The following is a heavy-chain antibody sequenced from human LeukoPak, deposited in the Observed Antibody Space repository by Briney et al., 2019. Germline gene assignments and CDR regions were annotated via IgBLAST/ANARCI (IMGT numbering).Heavy chain of an antibody. CDR2: IYYSGST. J-gene: IGHJ4*02. CDR3: ARHPIVGATRPLYYFDY. Sequence: PSETLSLTCTVSGDSISTSRYSWGWIRQPPGKGLEWTGNIYYSGSTYYNPSLKSRVTISVDPSTNRFSLQLTSVTAADTAVYYCARHPIVGATRPLYYFDYWGQGNLVTVSS. CDR1: GDSISTSRYS. D-gene: IGHD1-26*01. V-gene: IGHV4-39*01.